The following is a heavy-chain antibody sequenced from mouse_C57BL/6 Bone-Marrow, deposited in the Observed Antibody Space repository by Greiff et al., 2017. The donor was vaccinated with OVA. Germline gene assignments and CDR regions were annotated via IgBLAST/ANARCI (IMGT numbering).Heavy chain of an antibody. J-gene: IGHJ2*02. V-gene: IGHV1-64*01. CDR2: IHPNSGRT. D-gene: IGHD3-1*01. Sequence: VQLQQSGAELVKPGASVKLSCKASGYTFTSYWMHWVKQRPGQGLEWIGMIHPNSGRTNYNEQFKSKATLTVDKSSRTAYMQLSSLTSEDSAIYYCPRFFGFDYWGQGTSLTVSS. CDR3: PRFFGFDY. CDR1: GYTFTSYW.